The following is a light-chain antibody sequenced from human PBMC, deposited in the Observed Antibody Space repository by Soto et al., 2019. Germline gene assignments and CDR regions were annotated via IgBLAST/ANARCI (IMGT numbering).Light chain of an antibody. CDR2: DDN. V-gene: IGLV1-51*01. J-gene: IGLJ1*01. CDR1: SSNIGGNS. Sequence: QSVLAQPPSVSAAPGQKVTISCSGSSSNIGGNSVSWYQQLPGTAPKLLIYDDNKRPSGIPDRFSGSKSGTSASLAISGLQSEDEADYYCAAWDDSLNGYVFGPGTKVTVL. CDR3: AAWDDSLNGYV.